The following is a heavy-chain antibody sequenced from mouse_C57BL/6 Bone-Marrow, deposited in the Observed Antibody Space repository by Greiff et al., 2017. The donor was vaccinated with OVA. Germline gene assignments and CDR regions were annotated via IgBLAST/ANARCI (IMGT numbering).Heavy chain of an antibody. CDR3: AKNRVPYYGSSYRFAY. CDR1: GFSLTSYG. V-gene: IGHV2-5*01. Sequence: VKLMESGPGLVQPSQSLSITCTVSGFSLTSYGVHWVRQSPGKGLEWLGVIWRGGSTDYNAAFMSRLSITKDNSKSQVFFKMNSLQADDTAIYYCAKNRVPYYGSSYRFAYWGQGTLVTVSA. J-gene: IGHJ3*01. D-gene: IGHD1-1*01. CDR2: IWRGGST.